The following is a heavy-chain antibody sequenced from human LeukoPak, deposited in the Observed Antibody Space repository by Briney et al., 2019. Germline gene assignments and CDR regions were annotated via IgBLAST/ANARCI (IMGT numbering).Heavy chain of an antibody. V-gene: IGHV4-59*08. CDR3: ARKYYYDSSDTNWFDP. Sequence: SETLSLTCTVSGGSISSYYWSWIRQPPGKGLEWIGYIYYSGSTYYNPSLKSRVTISVDTSKNQFSLKLSSVTAADTAVYYCARKYYYDSSDTNWFDPWGQGTLVTVSS. CDR2: IYYSGST. D-gene: IGHD3-22*01. CDR1: GGSISSYY. J-gene: IGHJ5*02.